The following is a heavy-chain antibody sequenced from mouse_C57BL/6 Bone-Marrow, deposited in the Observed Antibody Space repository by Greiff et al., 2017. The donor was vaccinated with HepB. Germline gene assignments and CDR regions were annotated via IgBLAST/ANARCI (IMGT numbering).Heavy chain of an antibody. D-gene: IGHD1-1*01. CDR2: INPNNGGT. V-gene: IGHV1-26*01. CDR3: ARWDYYGSSYYAMDY. Sequence: EVKLQQSGPELVKPGASVKISCKASGYTFTDYYMNWVKQSHGKSLEWIGDINPNNGGTSYNQKFKGKATLTVDKSSSTAYMELRSLTSEDSAVYYCARWDYYGSSYYAMDYWGQGTSVTVSS. CDR1: GYTFTDYY. J-gene: IGHJ4*01.